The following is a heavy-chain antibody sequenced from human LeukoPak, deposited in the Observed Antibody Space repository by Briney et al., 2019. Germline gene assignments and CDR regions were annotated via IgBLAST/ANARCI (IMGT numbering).Heavy chain of an antibody. D-gene: IGHD2/OR15-2a*01. CDR3: PIMSSVTVVNLPYHFLAMVV. CDR2: ITGSGGNT. V-gene: IGHV3-23*01. J-gene: IGHJ6*02. CDR1: GFTFNKFA. Sequence: GGSLRLSCAASGFTFNKFAMTWVRQAPGKGLEWVSLITGSGGNTYYADSVRGRFTISRDNSKNMLYLQMNSLKAEAAALYFCPIMSSVTVVNLPYHFLAMVVGGQGTTVIVSS.